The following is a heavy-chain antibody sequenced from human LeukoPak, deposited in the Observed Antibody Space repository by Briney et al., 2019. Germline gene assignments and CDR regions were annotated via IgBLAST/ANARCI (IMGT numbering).Heavy chain of an antibody. D-gene: IGHD3-10*01. CDR1: GDSVSSTTAT. CDR3: VRRATSKGTFDI. Sequence: SQTLSLTCAISGDSVSSTTATWNWIRQSPSRGLEWLGRTYYRSKWYNEYALSVKSRITINPDTSKNQVSLQLNSMTPEDTAVYYCVRRATSKGTFDIWGQGTMVTVSS. CDR2: TYYRSKWYN. V-gene: IGHV6-1*01. J-gene: IGHJ3*02.